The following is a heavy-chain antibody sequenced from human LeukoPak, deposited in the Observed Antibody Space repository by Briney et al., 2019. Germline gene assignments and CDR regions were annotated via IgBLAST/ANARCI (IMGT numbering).Heavy chain of an antibody. CDR2: IGPHSTFT. CDR3: VREGEGPLSKDFDY. V-gene: IGHV1-2*02. D-gene: IGHD2/OR15-2a*01. J-gene: IGHJ4*02. CDR1: GFTFTDRY. Sequence: ASMKVSCKFSGFTFTDRYIHWVRQGPGQGLEWVGYIGPHSTFTSSPQEFQGRVTMTRDASMSTAYMELTRLTSDDTAVYYCVREGEGPLSKDFDYWGQGALVTVSS.